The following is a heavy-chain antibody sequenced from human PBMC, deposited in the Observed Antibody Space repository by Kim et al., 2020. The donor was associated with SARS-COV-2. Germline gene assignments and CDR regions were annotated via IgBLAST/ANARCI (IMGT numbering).Heavy chain of an antibody. CDR3: VRGIIAADGRGS. CDR2: MDPNNGKT. J-gene: IGHJ1*01. CDR1: GYRFTNNN. V-gene: IGHV1-8*01. Sequence: ASVKVSCKTSGYRFTNNNVHWVRQATGQGLEWMGWMDPNNGKTGYVQKFQGRVTMTADTSISTAYLELSNLRSEDTAVYYCVRGIIAADGRGSWGQGTLVIVSS. D-gene: IGHD6-13*01.